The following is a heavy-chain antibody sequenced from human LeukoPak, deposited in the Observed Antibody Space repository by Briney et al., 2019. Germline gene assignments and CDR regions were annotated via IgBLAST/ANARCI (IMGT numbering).Heavy chain of an antibody. Sequence: GGSLRLSCAAPGFTFSSYAMNWVRQAPGKGLEWVSAVRGSDAGTSYADSVKGRFTISRDNSKNTLYLQMNSLRAEDTAVYYCAKAAYYYDSGGYYANWGQGTLVTVSS. CDR1: GFTFSSYA. D-gene: IGHD3-22*01. CDR2: VRGSDAGT. J-gene: IGHJ4*02. V-gene: IGHV3-23*01. CDR3: AKAAYYYDSGGYYAN.